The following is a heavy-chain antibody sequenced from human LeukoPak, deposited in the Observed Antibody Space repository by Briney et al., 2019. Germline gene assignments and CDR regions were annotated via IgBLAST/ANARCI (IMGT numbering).Heavy chain of an antibody. Sequence: SETLSLTCTVSGYSISGGYYWGWIRQPPGKGLEWIGSIYYSGSTYYNPSLKSRVTISVDTSKNQFSLKLSSVTAADTAVYYCARVRGTTVFDYWGQGTLVTVSS. CDR2: IYYSGST. J-gene: IGHJ4*02. V-gene: IGHV4-38-2*02. CDR3: ARVRGTTVFDY. D-gene: IGHD4-17*01. CDR1: GYSISGGYY.